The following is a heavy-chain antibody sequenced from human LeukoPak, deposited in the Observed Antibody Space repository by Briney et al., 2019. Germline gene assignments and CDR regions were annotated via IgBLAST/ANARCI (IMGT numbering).Heavy chain of an antibody. CDR1: RFNFDEYS. Sequence: GGSLRLSCVASRFNFDEYSMDWVRQVPGKGLEWVAVISYDGCNKYYADSVKGRFTISRDNSKNTLYLQMNSLRAEDTAVYYCASGGDSSGYYGIDAFDIWGQGTMVTVSS. CDR3: ASGGDSSGYYGIDAFDI. V-gene: IGHV3-30*03. D-gene: IGHD3-22*01. J-gene: IGHJ3*02. CDR2: ISYDGCNK.